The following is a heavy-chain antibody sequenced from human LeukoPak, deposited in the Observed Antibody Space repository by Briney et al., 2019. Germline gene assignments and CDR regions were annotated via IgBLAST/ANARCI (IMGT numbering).Heavy chain of an antibody. CDR1: GHTFSGYY. D-gene: IGHD3-10*01. CDR2: INANSGDT. CDR3: ARGGVPVYYYYMDI. J-gene: IGHJ6*03. V-gene: IGHV1-2*02. Sequence: ASVKVSCKASGHTFSGYYMHWVRQAPGQGLEWMGWINANSGDTNYAQKFQGRVTMTRDTSISTAYMELTSLRSDDTAVYYCARGGVPVYYYYMDIWGKGTTVTISS.